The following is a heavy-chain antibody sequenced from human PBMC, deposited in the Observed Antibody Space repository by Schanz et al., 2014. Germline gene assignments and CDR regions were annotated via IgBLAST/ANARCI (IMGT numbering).Heavy chain of an antibody. CDR2: MYINSGST. CDR1: GFTVNTNY. J-gene: IGHJ6*02. Sequence: EVQLVESGGGLIQPGGSLRLSCAVSGFTVNTNYMSWVRQAPGKGLEWISSMYINSGSTQYADSVKGRFIISRHSSKNTLYLQMNSLRAEDTAVYYCARGILPWTDNYYGMDVWGQGTTVTVSS. CDR3: ARGILPWTDNYYGMDV. V-gene: IGHV3-53*04. D-gene: IGHD3-9*01.